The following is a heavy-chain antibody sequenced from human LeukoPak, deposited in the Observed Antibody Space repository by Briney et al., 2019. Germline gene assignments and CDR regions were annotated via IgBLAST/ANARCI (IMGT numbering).Heavy chain of an antibody. CDR2: ISGSVSTI. V-gene: IGHV3-48*04. D-gene: IGHD3-16*01. CDR1: GFTFSSYA. Sequence: GGSLRLSCAASGFTFSSYAMSWVRQAPGKGLEWVSYISGSVSTIYYADSVKGRFTISRDNAKNSLYLQMNSLRAEDTAVYYCARAGFLITFGGIGVWGQGTLVTVSS. J-gene: IGHJ4*02. CDR3: ARAGFLITFGGIGV.